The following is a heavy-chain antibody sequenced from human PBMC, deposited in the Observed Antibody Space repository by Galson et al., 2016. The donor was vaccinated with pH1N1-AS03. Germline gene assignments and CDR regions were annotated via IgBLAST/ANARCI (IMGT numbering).Heavy chain of an antibody. D-gene: IGHD3-9*01. J-gene: IGHJ3*01. V-gene: IGHV3-74*03. Sequence: LRLSCAASGFAFNKFWMHWVRQAPGQGLEWVSQIDTDGTSATYADSVKGRFTTPRSNAKNTLYLQMNSLRDEDTAVYYCASDGVFDHKSAFDFWGQGTMVTVSS. CDR3: ASDGVFDHKSAFDF. CDR1: GFAFNKFW. CDR2: IDTDGTSA.